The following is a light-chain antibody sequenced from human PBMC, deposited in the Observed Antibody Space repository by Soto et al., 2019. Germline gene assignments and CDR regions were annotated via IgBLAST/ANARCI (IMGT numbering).Light chain of an antibody. V-gene: IGKV3-15*01. CDR2: GAS. CDR3: QQHNDWPLT. Sequence: EIVMTQSPGTLSLSPGERATLSCRASQSVSTNVAWYQHIPGQAPRLLIYGASTRATGIPARFSGSGSGTEFTLDISSLQSAEFAGYYCQQHNDWPLTSGLRNKVEIK. CDR1: QSVSTN. J-gene: IGKJ1*01.